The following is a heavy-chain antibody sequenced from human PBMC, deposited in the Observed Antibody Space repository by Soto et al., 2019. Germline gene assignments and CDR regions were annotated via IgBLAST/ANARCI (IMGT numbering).Heavy chain of an antibody. CDR1: GYIFINYY. CDR2: INPNGGST. D-gene: IGHD6-13*01. CDR3: ARDLAAADY. Sequence: QVHLVQSGAEVKKPGASVKVSCKASGYIFINYYIHWVRQAPGQGLEWIGIINPNGGSTNYAQKFRGRVTMARDTTTSTVYMDMSILRSDATAVYYFARDLAAADYWGQGTLVTVSS. V-gene: IGHV1-46*01. J-gene: IGHJ4*02.